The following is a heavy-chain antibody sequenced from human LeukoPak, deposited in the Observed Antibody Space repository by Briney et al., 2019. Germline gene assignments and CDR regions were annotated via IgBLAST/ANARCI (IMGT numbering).Heavy chain of an antibody. J-gene: IGHJ4*02. CDR2: INSDGSST. V-gene: IGHV3-74*01. CDR3: ARGYCSGGSCYRFDY. CDR1: GFTFSSYW. D-gene: IGHD2-15*01. Sequence: GSLRLSCVASGFTFSSYWMHWVRQAPGKGLVWVSRINSDGSSTSYADSVKGRFTISRDNAKNTLYLQMNSLRAEDTAVYYCARGYCSGGSCYRFDYWGQGTLVTVSS.